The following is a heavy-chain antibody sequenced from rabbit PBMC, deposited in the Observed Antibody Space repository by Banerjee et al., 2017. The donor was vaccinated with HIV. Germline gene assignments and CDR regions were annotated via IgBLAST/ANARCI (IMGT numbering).Heavy chain of an antibody. V-gene: IGHV1S40*01. CDR3: ARGLGGAAGNGYGL. CDR1: GFSFSSGYY. D-gene: IGHD8-1*01. CDR2: IYAGSSGIT. J-gene: IGHJ6*01. Sequence: QQLVESGGGLVKPGASLTLTCKASGFSFSSGYYMSWVRQAPGKGLEWIGTIYAGSSGITDYASWVNGRFTISKTSSTTVTLQMTSLTAADTATYFCARGLGGAAGNGYGLWGPGTLVTVS.